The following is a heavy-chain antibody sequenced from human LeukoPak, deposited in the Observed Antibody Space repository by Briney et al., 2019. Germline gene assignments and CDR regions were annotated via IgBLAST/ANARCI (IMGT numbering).Heavy chain of an antibody. CDR1: GFTFSSYG. J-gene: IGHJ4*02. CDR3: ARAVGGWLGDFDY. D-gene: IGHD6-19*01. V-gene: IGHV3-33*01. CDR2: IWYDGSNK. Sequence: PGGSLRLSCAASGFTFSSYGMHWVRQAPGKGLEWVAGIWYDGSNKDYADSVKGRFTISRDNSKNTLYLQMNSLRAEDTAVYYCARAVGGWLGDFDYWGQGTLVTVSS.